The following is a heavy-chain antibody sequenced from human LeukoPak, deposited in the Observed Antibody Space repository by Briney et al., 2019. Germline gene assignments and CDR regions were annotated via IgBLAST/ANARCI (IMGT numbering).Heavy chain of an antibody. V-gene: IGHV5-51*01. CDR1: GYTFTSYW. Sequence: GESLKISFKGSGYTFTSYWIGWVRPMPGKGLEWMGIIYPDDSDTRYSPSFQGQVTISADKSISTAYLQWSGLQASDTAMYYCARDYGSGSYYYDYWGQGTLVTVSS. D-gene: IGHD3-10*01. CDR2: IYPDDSDT. CDR3: ARDYGSGSYYYDY. J-gene: IGHJ4*02.